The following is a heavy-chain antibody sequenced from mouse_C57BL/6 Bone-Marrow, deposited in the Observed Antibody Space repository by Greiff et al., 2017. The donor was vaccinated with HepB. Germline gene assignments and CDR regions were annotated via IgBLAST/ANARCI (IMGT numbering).Heavy chain of an antibody. V-gene: IGHV1-64*01. Sequence: VQLQQPGAELVKPGASVKLSCKASGYTFTSYWMHWVKQRPGQGLEWIGMIHPNSGSTNYNEKFKSKATLTVDKSSSTAYMQLSSLTSEDSAVYYCARVTTVVARAMDYWGQGTSVTVSS. CDR2: IHPNSGST. J-gene: IGHJ4*01. CDR1: GYTFTSYW. D-gene: IGHD1-1*01. CDR3: ARVTTVVARAMDY.